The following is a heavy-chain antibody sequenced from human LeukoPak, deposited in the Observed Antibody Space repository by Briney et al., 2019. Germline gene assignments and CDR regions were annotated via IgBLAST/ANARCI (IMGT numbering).Heavy chain of an antibody. V-gene: IGHV1-2*02. J-gene: IGHJ5*02. CDR1: GYTFTCYY. CDR2: INPNSGGT. CDR3: ARDRSYYYGSGSSPPFDP. D-gene: IGHD3-10*01. Sequence: ASVKVSCKASGYTFTCYYMHWVRQAPGQGLEWMRWINPNSGGTNYAQKFQGRVTMTRDTSISTAYMELSRLRSDDTAVYYCARDRSYYYGSGSSPPFDPWGQGTLVTVSS.